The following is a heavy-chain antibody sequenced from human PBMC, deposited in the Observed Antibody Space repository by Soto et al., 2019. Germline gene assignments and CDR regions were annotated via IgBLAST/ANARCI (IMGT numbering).Heavy chain of an antibody. J-gene: IGHJ6*02. Sequence: NPSETLSLTCAVSGYSISSGYYWGWIRQPPGKGLEWIGSIYHSGSTYYNPSLKSRVTISVDTSKNQFSLKLSSVTAADTAVYYCARDSGYDRWEYYYYGMDVWGQGTTVTVSS. D-gene: IGHD5-12*01. CDR1: GYSISSGYY. CDR3: ARDSGYDRWEYYYYGMDV. CDR2: IYHSGST. V-gene: IGHV4-38-2*02.